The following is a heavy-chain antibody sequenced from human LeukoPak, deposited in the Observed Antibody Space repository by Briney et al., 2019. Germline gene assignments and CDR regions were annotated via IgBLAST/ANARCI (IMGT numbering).Heavy chain of an antibody. Sequence: SETLSLTCTVSGGSISSSSYYWGWIRQHPGRGLECIGSIYYSVSTYYNPSLKSLVTISVETSTNQFSLKVSSVTAAETAVYYCARKITVWGSYPRHLSPFDYWGPGTLVTVSS. D-gene: IGHD3-16*02. V-gene: IGHV4-39*01. CDR3: ARKITVWGSYPRHLSPFDY. CDR2: IYYSVST. J-gene: IGHJ4*02. CDR1: GGSISSSSYY.